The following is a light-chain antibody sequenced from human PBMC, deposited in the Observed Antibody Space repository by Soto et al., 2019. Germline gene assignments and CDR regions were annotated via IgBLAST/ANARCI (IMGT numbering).Light chain of an antibody. CDR2: GAS. V-gene: IGKV3-15*01. Sequence: ETVLTQSPGTLSLSPGERATLSCRAIQSVSSNLAWYQQKPGQAPRLLIYGASTRATGIPARFSGSGSGTDFTLTISSLQPEDFATYYCQQSYSSITFGQGTLLEI. CDR3: QQSYSSIT. CDR1: QSVSSN. J-gene: IGKJ5*01.